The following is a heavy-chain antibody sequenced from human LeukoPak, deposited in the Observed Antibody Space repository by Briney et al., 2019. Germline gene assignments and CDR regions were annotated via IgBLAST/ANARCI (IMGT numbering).Heavy chain of an antibody. CDR1: GYTFTSYY. J-gene: IGHJ3*02. D-gene: IGHD6-19*01. CDR3: ARDSSGWYLEVGIRWAFDI. V-gene: IGHV1-46*01. Sequence: ASVKVSCKASGYTFTSYYMHWVRQAPGQGLEWMGIINPSGGSTSYAQKFQGRVTMTRDTSTSTVYMELSSLRSEDTAVYYCARDSSGWYLEVGIRWAFDIWGQGTMVTVSS. CDR2: INPSGGST.